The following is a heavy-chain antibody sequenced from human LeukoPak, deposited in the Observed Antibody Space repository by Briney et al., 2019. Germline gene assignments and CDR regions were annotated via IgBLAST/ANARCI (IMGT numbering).Heavy chain of an antibody. Sequence: GGSLRLACAASGFTVSSNYMSWVRQAPGKGLEYVSAISSNGGSTYYANSVKGRFTISRDNSKNTLYLQMGSLRAEDMAVYYCARDVSGGSYDYYYYMDVWGKGTTVTVSS. J-gene: IGHJ6*03. CDR3: ARDVSGGSYDYYYYMDV. V-gene: IGHV3-64*01. CDR1: GFTVSSNY. D-gene: IGHD1-26*01. CDR2: ISSNGGST.